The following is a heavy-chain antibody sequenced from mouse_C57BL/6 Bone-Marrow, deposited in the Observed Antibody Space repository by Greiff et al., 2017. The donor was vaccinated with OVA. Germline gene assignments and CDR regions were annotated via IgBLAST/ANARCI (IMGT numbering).Heavy chain of an antibody. Sequence: VQRVESGAELVKPGASVKISCKASGYAFSSYWMNWVKQRPGKGLEWIGQIYPGDGDTNYNGKFKGKATLTADKSSSTAYMQLSSLTSEDSAVYFCARRGITTVVDPLCWYFDVWGTGTTVTVSS. CDR2: IYPGDGDT. CDR3: ARRGITTVVDPLCWYFDV. J-gene: IGHJ1*03. CDR1: GYAFSSYW. V-gene: IGHV1-80*01. D-gene: IGHD1-1*01.